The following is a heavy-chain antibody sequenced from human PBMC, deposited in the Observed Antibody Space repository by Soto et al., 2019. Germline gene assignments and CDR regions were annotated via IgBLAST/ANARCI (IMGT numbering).Heavy chain of an antibody. Sequence: GGSLRLSCTASGFTFCDYAMSWFRQAPGKGLEWVGFIRSKAYGGTTEYAASVKGRFTISRDDSKSIAYLQMNSLKTEDTAVYYCTRDRVTAVVTFYYYYGMDVWGQGTTVTVSS. D-gene: IGHD2-15*01. J-gene: IGHJ6*02. CDR1: GFTFCDYA. CDR2: IRSKAYGGTT. CDR3: TRDRVTAVVTFYYYYGMDV. V-gene: IGHV3-49*03.